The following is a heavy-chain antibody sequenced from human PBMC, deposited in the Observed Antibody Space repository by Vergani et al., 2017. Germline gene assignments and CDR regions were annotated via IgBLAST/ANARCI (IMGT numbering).Heavy chain of an antibody. V-gene: IGHV1-69*08. CDR2: IIPILGIA. CDR3: ARDLLGIRYDAFDF. D-gene: IGHD3-9*01. CDR1: GGTFSSYT. J-gene: IGHJ3*01. Sequence: QVQLVQSGAEVKKPGSSVKVSCKASGGTFSSYTISWVRQAPGQGLEWMGRIIPILGIANYAQKFQGRVTITADKSTSTAYMELSSLRSEDTAVYYCARDLLGIRYDAFDFWGQGTMVTVSS.